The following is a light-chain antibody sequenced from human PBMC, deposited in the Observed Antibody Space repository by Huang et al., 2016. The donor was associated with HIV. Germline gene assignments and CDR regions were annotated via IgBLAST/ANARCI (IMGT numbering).Light chain of an antibody. CDR1: QGISNY. J-gene: IGKJ1*01. V-gene: IGKV1-17*03. Sequence: DIQMTQSPSAVSASVGDTVTITCRASQGISNYLVWFQQKPGKGPKRLIYAASNLQSGVPLRFSGSGSEKEFTLTISSLQPEDFATYYCLQHNTYPWTFGQGTKVEIK. CDR2: AAS. CDR3: LQHNTYPWT.